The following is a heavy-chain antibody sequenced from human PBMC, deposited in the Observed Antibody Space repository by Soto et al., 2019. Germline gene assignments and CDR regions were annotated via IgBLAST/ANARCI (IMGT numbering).Heavy chain of an antibody. CDR2: ISYDGSNK. J-gene: IGHJ5*02. Sequence: QPGGSLRLSCAASGFTFSSYAMHWVRQAPGKGLEWVAVISYDGSNKYYADSVKGRFTISRDNSKNTLYLQMNSLRAEDTAVYYCARDCTTSSGWTGYNWFDPWGQGTLVTVSS. CDR3: ARDCTTSSGWTGYNWFDP. CDR1: GFTFSSYA. D-gene: IGHD6-19*01. V-gene: IGHV3-30-3*01.